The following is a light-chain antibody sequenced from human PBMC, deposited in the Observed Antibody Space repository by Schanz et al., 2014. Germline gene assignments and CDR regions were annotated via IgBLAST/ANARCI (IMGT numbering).Light chain of an antibody. CDR2: DAT. V-gene: IGLV7-43*01. J-gene: IGLJ3*02. CDR3: LLQYSGGSRV. Sequence: QAVVTQEPSLTVSPGGTVTLTFASSTGAVTCGCYPNWFQQKPGQAPRPLIYDATNKHSWTPARFSGSLLGGKAALTLSGAQPEDEAEYFCLLQYSGGSRVFGGGTKLTVL. CDR1: TGAVTCGCY.